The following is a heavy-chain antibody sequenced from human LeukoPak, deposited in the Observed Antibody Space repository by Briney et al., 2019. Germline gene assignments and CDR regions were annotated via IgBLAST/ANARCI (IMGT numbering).Heavy chain of an antibody. CDR3: ARLGGFNWFDP. Sequence: SETLSLTCTASGGSISSYYLSWIRQPPGKGLEWIGYIYYSGSTNYNPSLKSRVTISVDTSKNQFSLHLSSVTAADTAVYYCARLGGFNWFDPWGQGTLVTVSS. CDR1: GGSISSYY. V-gene: IGHV4-59*08. CDR2: IYYSGST. J-gene: IGHJ5*02.